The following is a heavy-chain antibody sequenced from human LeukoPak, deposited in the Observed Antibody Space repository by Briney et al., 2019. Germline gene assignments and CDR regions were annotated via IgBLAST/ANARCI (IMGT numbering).Heavy chain of an antibody. D-gene: IGHD6-13*01. CDR1: GGSFSGYY. CDR2: INHSGST. J-gene: IGHJ6*03. CDR3: ARGNFGSGSPPYYSYSMDV. V-gene: IGHV4-34*01. Sequence: SETLSLTCAVYGGSFSGYYWSWIRQPPGKGLEWIGEINHSGSTNYNPSLKSRVTISVDTSKNQFSLKLSSVTAADTAVYYCARGNFGSGSPPYYSYSMDVWGKGTTVTVSS.